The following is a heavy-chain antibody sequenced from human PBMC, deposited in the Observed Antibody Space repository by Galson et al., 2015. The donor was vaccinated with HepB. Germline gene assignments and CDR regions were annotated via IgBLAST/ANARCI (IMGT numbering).Heavy chain of an antibody. CDR1: GGTFSSYA. CDR3: ARASYYDFWSGQGGGYYYGMDV. Sequence: SVKVSCKASGGTFSSYAISWVRQAPGQGLEWMGGIIPIFGTANYAQKFQGRVTITADESTSTAYMELSSLRSEDTAVYYCARASYYDFWSGQGGGYYYGMDVWGQGTTVTVSS. J-gene: IGHJ6*02. V-gene: IGHV1-69*13. CDR2: IIPIFGTA. D-gene: IGHD3-3*01.